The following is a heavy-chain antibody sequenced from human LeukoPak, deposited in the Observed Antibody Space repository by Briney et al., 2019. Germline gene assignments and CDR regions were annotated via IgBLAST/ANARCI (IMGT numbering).Heavy chain of an antibody. Sequence: GGSLRLSCAASGFSLTNYWMTWVRQAPGKGLEEVASITQDGGEKYYVASLKDRFAFSRDNAKTSLYLQMNRLRVEATAVYYCARVPGRVDAADLWGQGTMVTVSS. J-gene: IGHJ3*01. D-gene: IGHD2-15*01. V-gene: IGHV3-7*01. CDR2: ITQDGGEK. CDR3: ARVPGRVDAADL. CDR1: GFSLTNYW.